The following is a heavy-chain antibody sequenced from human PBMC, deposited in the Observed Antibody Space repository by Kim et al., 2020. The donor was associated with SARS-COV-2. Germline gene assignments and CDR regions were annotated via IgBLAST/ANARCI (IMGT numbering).Heavy chain of an antibody. J-gene: IGHJ4*02. V-gene: IGHV1-3*01. CDR3: ARVGYYYGSGSYLTFDY. D-gene: IGHD3-10*01. Sequence: CQGRVTITRDTSASTAYMELSSLRSEDTAVYYCARVGYYYGSGSYLTFDYWGQGTLVTVSS.